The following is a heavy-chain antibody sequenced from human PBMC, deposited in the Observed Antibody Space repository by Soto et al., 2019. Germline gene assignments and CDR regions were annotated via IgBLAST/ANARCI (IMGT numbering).Heavy chain of an antibody. CDR3: ATSGWWNLAYDI. D-gene: IGHD6-19*01. CDR1: GGSFNGYY. CDR2: INHSGST. Sequence: PSETLSLTCAVYGGSFNGYYWSWIRQPPGKGLEWIGEINHSGSTNYNPSLKSRVTISVDTSKNQFSLKLSSVTAADTAVYYCATSGWWNLAYDIWGQGTMVNVS. J-gene: IGHJ3*02. V-gene: IGHV4-34*01.